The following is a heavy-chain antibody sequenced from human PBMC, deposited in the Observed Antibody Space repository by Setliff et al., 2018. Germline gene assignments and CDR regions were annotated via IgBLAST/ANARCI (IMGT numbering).Heavy chain of an antibody. Sequence: SSETLSLTCTVSGGSISNYYWSWIRQPAGKGLEWIGRIYTSGSTNYNPSLKSRVTMSVDTSKNQFPLKLSSVTAADTAVYYCARKGISALSGAFDMWGQGTMVTVSS. J-gene: IGHJ3*02. D-gene: IGHD1-26*01. CDR1: GGSISNYY. CDR3: ARKGISALSGAFDM. V-gene: IGHV4-4*07. CDR2: IYTSGST.